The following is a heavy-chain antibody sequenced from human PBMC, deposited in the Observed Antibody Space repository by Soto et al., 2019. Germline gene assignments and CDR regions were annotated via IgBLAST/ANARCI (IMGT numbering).Heavy chain of an antibody. Sequence: SVKVSCKASGGTFSSYRVNWVRQAPGQGLEWVGGIVPIYRTADYAQKFQGRVTITADESALTSYMELRSLKSHDTAVYYCVRDSGAKLSSSWGQGTLVTVSS. J-gene: IGHJ4*02. D-gene: IGHD6-13*01. CDR1: GGTFSSYR. V-gene: IGHV1-69*13. CDR2: IVPIYRTA. CDR3: VRDSGAKLSSS.